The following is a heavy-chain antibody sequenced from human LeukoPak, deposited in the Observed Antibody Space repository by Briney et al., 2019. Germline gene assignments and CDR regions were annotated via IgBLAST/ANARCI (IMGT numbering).Heavy chain of an antibody. CDR2: IRTRINSSTT. CDR3: SRDGGEGGNSAFDI. CDR1: EFIFSDYI. J-gene: IGHJ3*02. Sequence: GGSLRLSCAASEFIFSDYIMDWVRQAPGKGREWVGRIRTRINSSTTEYAASVKGRFTISRDDSKNSMYLHMNSLKTEDTAVYHCSRDGGEGGNSAFDIWGQGTMVTVSS. D-gene: IGHD4-23*01. V-gene: IGHV3-72*01.